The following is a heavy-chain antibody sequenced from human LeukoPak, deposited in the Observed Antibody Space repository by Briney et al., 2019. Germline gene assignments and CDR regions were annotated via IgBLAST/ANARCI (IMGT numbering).Heavy chain of an antibody. J-gene: IGHJ4*02. Sequence: PGGSLRLSCAASGITVSSNYMNWVRQAPGKGLEWVSVIYSGGSTYYADSVKGRFTISRDNSKNTLYLQMNSLRAEDTAVYYCASSSWNYYDSSGYLKAFDYWGQGTLVTVSS. V-gene: IGHV3-66*02. CDR3: ASSSWNYYDSSGYLKAFDY. CDR1: GITVSSNY. CDR2: IYSGGST. D-gene: IGHD3-22*01.